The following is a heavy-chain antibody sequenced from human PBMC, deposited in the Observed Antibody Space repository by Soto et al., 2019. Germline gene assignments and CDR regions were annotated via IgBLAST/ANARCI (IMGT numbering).Heavy chain of an antibody. Sequence: LRLSCAASGFTFSSYSMNWVRQAPGKGLEWVSSISSSSSYIYYADSVKGRFTISRDNAKNSLYLQMNSLRAEDAAVYYCAADRNYGDYLVNWGQGTLVTVSS. V-gene: IGHV3-21*01. CDR3: AADRNYGDYLVN. CDR1: GFTFSSYS. CDR2: ISSSSSYI. D-gene: IGHD4-17*01. J-gene: IGHJ4*02.